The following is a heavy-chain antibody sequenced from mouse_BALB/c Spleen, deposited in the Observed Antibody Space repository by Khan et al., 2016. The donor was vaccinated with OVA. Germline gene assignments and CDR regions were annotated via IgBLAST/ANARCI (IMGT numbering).Heavy chain of an antibody. J-gene: IGHJ1*01. CDR1: GYTFTSYW. V-gene: IGHV1-7*01. Sequence: QVQLKQSGAELAKPGASVKMSCKASGYTFTSYWMHWVKQRPGQGLEWIGYINPSTGYTEYNQKFKDKATLTADKSSSTAYMQLSSLTSEDSAVYYCAREDEYAWYFDVWGAGTTVTVSS. D-gene: IGHD2-14*01. CDR3: AREDEYAWYFDV. CDR2: INPSTGYT.